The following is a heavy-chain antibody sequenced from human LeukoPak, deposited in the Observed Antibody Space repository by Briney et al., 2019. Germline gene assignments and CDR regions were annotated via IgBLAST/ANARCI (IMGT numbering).Heavy chain of an antibody. J-gene: IGHJ4*02. Sequence: SETLSLTCAVYGGSFSGYYWSWIRQPPGKGLEWIGEINHSGSTNYNPSLKSRVTISVDTSKNQLSLKLSSVTAADTAVYYCARGGYCSSTSCSRFDYWGQGTLVTVSS. CDR3: ARGGYCSSTSCSRFDY. V-gene: IGHV4-34*01. CDR2: INHSGST. D-gene: IGHD2-2*01. CDR1: GGSFSGYY.